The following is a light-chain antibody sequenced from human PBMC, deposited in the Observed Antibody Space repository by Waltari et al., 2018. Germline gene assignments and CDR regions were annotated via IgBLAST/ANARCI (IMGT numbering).Light chain of an antibody. J-gene: IGKJ4*01. Sequence: EIVLTQFPATLSLSPGERATLSCRASQSVSSSIAWYQQKPGQAPRLLISGASSRATGIPDRFSGSGSGTDFTLTISSLEPEDFAVYYCQQYSNWPLTFGGGTKVEIK. CDR3: QQYSNWPLT. CDR1: QSVSSS. CDR2: GAS. V-gene: IGKV3-15*01.